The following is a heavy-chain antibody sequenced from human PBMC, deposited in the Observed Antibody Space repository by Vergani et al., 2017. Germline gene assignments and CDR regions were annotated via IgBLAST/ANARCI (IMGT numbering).Heavy chain of an antibody. V-gene: IGHV3-33*01. CDR2: TWYDGNNK. Sequence: QVQLVESGGGVVQPGRSLRLYCAASGFTFNQYGMHWVRPAPGKGLEWVAVTWYDGNNKQYADSVKGRFTISRDNSKSTMYLQMNSLRDEDTGVYYCARDLRLLYNRFDPWGQGTLVTVSS. CDR1: GFTFNQYG. J-gene: IGHJ5*02. CDR3: ARDLRLLYNRFDP. D-gene: IGHD1-14*01.